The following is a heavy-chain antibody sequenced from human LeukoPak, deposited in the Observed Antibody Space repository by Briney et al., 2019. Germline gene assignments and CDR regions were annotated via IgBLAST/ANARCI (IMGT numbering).Heavy chain of an antibody. CDR3: ARDMGYCSSTSCYRIDYYYYYGMDV. J-gene: IGHJ6*02. CDR1: GGTFSTYT. CDR2: IIPILGIA. D-gene: IGHD2-2*01. Sequence: AAVKVSCKASGGTFSTYTISWVRQAPGQLLEWMGRIIPILGIANYAQKFHGRVTITSAKSTSTAYTELSSLRSEDTAVYYCARDMGYCSSTSCYRIDYYYYYGMDVWGQGTTVTVSS. V-gene: IGHV1-69*04.